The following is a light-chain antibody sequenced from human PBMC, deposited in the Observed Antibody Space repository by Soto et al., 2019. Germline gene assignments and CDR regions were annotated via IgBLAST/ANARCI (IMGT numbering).Light chain of an antibody. V-gene: IGKV1-5*01. CDR1: QSISDW. J-gene: IGKJ2*01. Sequence: DIQMTQSPSTLSASVGDRVTITCRASQSISDWLAWYQQIPGRAPKLLIYDASTLQSGVPSRFSGSGSGTEFILTISSLQPDDSATYYCQEYKSPTFGQGTKLQIK. CDR3: QEYKSPT. CDR2: DAS.